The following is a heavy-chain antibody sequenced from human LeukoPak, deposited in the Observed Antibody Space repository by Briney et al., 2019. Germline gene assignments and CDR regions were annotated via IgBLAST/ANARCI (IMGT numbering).Heavy chain of an antibody. J-gene: IGHJ5*02. Sequence: ASVKVSCKTSGYTFTDYNLHWVRQAPGQRLEWMGIIKPSGGDTSYAQTFQGRVFMTRDTSTSTVYMELSSLKSEDTAVYYCAREISTFRYSYDPRGWFDPWGQGTLVTVSS. CDR2: IKPSGGDT. D-gene: IGHD5-18*01. CDR3: AREISTFRYSYDPRGWFDP. CDR1: GYTFTDYN. V-gene: IGHV1-46*01.